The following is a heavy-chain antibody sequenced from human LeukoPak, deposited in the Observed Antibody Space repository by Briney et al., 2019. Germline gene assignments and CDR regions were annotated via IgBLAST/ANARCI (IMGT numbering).Heavy chain of an antibody. V-gene: IGHV3-7*01. CDR1: GFTFSNYW. D-gene: IGHD3-16*01. CDR2: IKQDGSET. Sequence: PGGSLRLSCAASGFTFSNYWMSWVRQAPGKGLEWVANIKQDGSETYYGDSVKGRFTISKDNAENSVYLQMNSLRAEDAAVYYCVRDAQRLRDYWGQGTLVTVSS. J-gene: IGHJ4*02. CDR3: VRDAQRLRDY.